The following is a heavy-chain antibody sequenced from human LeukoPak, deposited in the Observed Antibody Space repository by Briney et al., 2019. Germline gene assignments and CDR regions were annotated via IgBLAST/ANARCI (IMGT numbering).Heavy chain of an antibody. CDR2: MNPSSGNT. CDR3: AAHTYYFSSGSFGH. Sequence: GASVKVSCKASGYSLTSYDINGVRQATGQGPEWIGWMNPSSGNTGYAQRFQGRVTMTRDASTSTAYLELSSLRSEDTAVYYCAAHTYYFSSGSFGHWGQGTLVTVSS. V-gene: IGHV1-8*01. D-gene: IGHD3-10*01. CDR1: GYSLTSYD. J-gene: IGHJ4*02.